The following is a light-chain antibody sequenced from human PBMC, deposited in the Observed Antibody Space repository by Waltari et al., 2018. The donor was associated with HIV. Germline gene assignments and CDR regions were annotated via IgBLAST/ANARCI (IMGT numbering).Light chain of an antibody. J-gene: IGKJ2*01. CDR2: GAS. Sequence: IQMAQSPSSLSASVCDRVTVTFRPGQAICYSLAWYQHTPGQAPKLLLSGASTLESGVPSRFSGGGSGTDYTLTISSLQPEDSATYYCQQYYTLPYTFGQGTKLEIK. V-gene: IGKV1-NL1*01. CDR3: QQYYTLPYT. CDR1: QAICYS.